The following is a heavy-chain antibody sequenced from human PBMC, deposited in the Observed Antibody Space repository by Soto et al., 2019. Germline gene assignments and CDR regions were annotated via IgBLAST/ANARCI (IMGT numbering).Heavy chain of an antibody. CDR1: GGSISSSSYY. CDR2: IYYSGST. Sequence: SETHSLTCTVSGGSISSSSYYWGWIRQPPGKGLEWIGSIYYSGSTYYNPSLKSRVTISVDTSKNQISLKLSSVTAADTAVYYCARGAYGDYFDYWGQGTLVTVSS. D-gene: IGHD4-17*01. CDR3: ARGAYGDYFDY. V-gene: IGHV4-39*07. J-gene: IGHJ4*02.